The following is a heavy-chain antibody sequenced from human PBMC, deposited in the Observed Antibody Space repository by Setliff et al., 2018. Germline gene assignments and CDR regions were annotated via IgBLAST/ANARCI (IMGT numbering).Heavy chain of an antibody. V-gene: IGHV3-48*03. CDR2: THTDGITI. D-gene: IGHD3-10*01. J-gene: IGHJ4*02. CDR3: FGAGTCSY. Sequence: GGSLRLSCEASGFTFKTYEMIWVRQAPGKGLERVSKTHTDGITIYSDSVRGRFTIFRDSAENSLYLQMNSLRNEDTAVYYCFGAGTCSYWGQGTLVTVSS. CDR1: GFTFKTYE.